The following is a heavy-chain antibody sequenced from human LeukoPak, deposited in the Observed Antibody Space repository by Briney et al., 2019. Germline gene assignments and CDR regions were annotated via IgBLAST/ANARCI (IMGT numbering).Heavy chain of an antibody. CDR1: GNTFTTYD. D-gene: IGHD3-22*01. CDR2: INPNSGGT. V-gene: IGHV1-2*02. CDR3: ARDITVIDYYFDY. J-gene: IGHJ4*02. Sequence: ASVKVSCKASGNTFTTYDLNWVRQAPGQGLEWMGWINPNSGGTNYAQKFQGRVTMTRDTSISTAYMELSRLRSDDTAVYYCARDITVIDYYFDYWGQGTLVTVSS.